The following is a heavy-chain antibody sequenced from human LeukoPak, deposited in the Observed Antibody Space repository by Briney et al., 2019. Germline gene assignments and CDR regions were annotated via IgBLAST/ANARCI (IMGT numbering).Heavy chain of an antibody. CDR3: ARKSSAMVTFYYYYYMDV. CDR1: GGSFSGYY. CDR2: INHSGST. D-gene: IGHD5-18*01. J-gene: IGHJ6*03. V-gene: IGHV4-34*01. Sequence: PSETLSLTCAVYGGSFSGYYWSWIRQPPGKGLEWIGEINHSGSTNYNPSLKSRVTISVDTSKNQFSLKLSSVTAADTAVYYCARKSSAMVTFYYYYYMDVWGKGTTVTISS.